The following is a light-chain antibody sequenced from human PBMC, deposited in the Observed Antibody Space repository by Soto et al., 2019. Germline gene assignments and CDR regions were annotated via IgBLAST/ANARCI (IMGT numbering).Light chain of an antibody. Sequence: QSALTQPASVSGSPGQSITISCTGTSSDVGGYNYVSWYQQHPGKDPKLMIYDVSNRPSGVSNRFSGSKSGNTASLTISGLQAEDEADYYCSSYTSSSTLNVVFGGGTKLTVL. CDR1: SSDVGGYNY. J-gene: IGLJ2*01. CDR3: SSYTSSSTLNVV. CDR2: DVS. V-gene: IGLV2-14*01.